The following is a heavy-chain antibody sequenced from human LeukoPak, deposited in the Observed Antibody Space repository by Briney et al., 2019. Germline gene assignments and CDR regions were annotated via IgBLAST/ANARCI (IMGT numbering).Heavy chain of an antibody. CDR1: GFTFSDYY. J-gene: IGHJ4*02. V-gene: IGHV4-34*01. Sequence: GSLRLSCAASGFTFSDYYMSWIRQPPGKGLEWIGEINHSGSTNYNPSLKSRVTMSVDTSKNQFSLKLSSVTAADTAVYYCARGDNRDFWSGRILFDYWGQGTLVTVSS. D-gene: IGHD3-3*01. CDR3: ARGDNRDFWSGRILFDY. CDR2: INHSGST.